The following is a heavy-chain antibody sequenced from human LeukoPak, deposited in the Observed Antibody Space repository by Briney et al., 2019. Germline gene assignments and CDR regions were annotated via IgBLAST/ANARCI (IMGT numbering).Heavy chain of an antibody. J-gene: IGHJ4*02. D-gene: IGHD3-9*01. CDR1: GGSISSGGYY. CDR2: IYYSGST. V-gene: IGHV4-31*03. Sequence: SETLSLTCTVSGGSISSGGYYWSWIRQHPGKGLEWIGYIYYSGSTYYNPSLKSRVTISVDTSKNQFSLKLSSVTAADTAVYYCARESDYDILTGYYPYPSYFDYWGQGTLVTVSS. CDR3: ARESDYDILTGYYPYPSYFDY.